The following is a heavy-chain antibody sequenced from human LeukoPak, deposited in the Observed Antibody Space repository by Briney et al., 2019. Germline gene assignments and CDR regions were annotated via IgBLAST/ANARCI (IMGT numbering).Heavy chain of an antibody. CDR2: INPNSGGT. V-gene: IGHV1-2*02. D-gene: IGHD2-8*01. CDR1: GYTFTGYY. CDR3: ARGGYCTNGVCYSHYYYGTDV. J-gene: IGHJ6*02. Sequence: ASVKVSCKASGYTFTGYYMHWVRQAPGQGLEWMGWINPNSGGTNYAQKFQGRVTMTRDTSISTAYMELSRLRSDDTAVYYCARGGYCTNGVCYSHYYYGTDVWGQGTTVTVSS.